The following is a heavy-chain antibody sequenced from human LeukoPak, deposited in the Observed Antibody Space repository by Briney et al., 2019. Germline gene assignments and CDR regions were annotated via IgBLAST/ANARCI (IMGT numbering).Heavy chain of an antibody. CDR3: ARGRSSSPIYYYGMDV. CDR2: ISSSGTTI. D-gene: IGHD6-13*01. V-gene: IGHV3-11*01. CDR1: GFTFSDYY. J-gene: IGHJ6*02. Sequence: GGSLRLSCAASGFTFSDYYMSWIRQAPGKGLEWVSYISSSGTTIYYADSVKGRFTISRDNAKNSLYLQMDSLRAEDTAVYYCARGRSSSPIYYYGMDVWGQGTTVTVSS.